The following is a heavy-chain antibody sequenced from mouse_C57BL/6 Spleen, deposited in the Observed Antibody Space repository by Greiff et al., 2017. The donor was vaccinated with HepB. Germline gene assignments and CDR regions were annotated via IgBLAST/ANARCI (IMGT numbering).Heavy chain of an antibody. CDR3: ANPIYYYGSSPYAMDY. V-gene: IGHV1-82*01. Sequence: VQLQQSGPELVKPGASVKISCKASGYAFSSSWMNWVKQRPGKGLEWIGRIYPGDGDTNYNGKFKGKATLTADKSSSTAYMQLSSLTSEDSAVYFCANPIYYYGSSPYAMDYWGQGTSVTVSS. D-gene: IGHD1-1*01. J-gene: IGHJ4*01. CDR1: GYAFSSSW. CDR2: IYPGDGDT.